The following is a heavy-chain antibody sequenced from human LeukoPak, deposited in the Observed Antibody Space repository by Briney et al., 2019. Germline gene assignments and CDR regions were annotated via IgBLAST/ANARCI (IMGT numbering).Heavy chain of an antibody. J-gene: IGHJ4*02. CDR2: ISYMGTT. CDR1: GGSLSSSTYY. D-gene: IGHD3-10*01. Sequence: SETLSLTCTVSGGSLSSSTYYWGWIRQPPGKELEWIGCISYMGTTYYNPSLQTRVAISVDTAKNQFSLKLSYVTAADTAVYYCVKTYGSGSPTYYFDYWGQGTLVTVSS. V-gene: IGHV4-39*01. CDR3: VKTYGSGSPTYYFDY.